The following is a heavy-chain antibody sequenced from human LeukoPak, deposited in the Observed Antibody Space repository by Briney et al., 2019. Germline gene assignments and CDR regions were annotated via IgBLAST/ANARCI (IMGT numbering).Heavy chain of an antibody. CDR2: ISGDGGST. D-gene: IGHD3-22*01. Sequence: GGSLRLSCAASGFTFDDYAMHWVRQAPGKGLEWVSLISGDGGSTYYADSVKGRFTISRDNSKNSLYLQMNSLRTEDTALYYCAKPYYYDSSGYPCDYWGQGTLVTVSS. V-gene: IGHV3-43*02. J-gene: IGHJ4*02. CDR3: AKPYYYDSSGYPCDY. CDR1: GFTFDDYA.